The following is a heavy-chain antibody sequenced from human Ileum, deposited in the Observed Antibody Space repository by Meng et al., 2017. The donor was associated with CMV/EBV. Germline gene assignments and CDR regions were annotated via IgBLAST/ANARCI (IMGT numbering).Heavy chain of an antibody. CDR2: IKSKTDGGTT. Sequence: GESLKISCAASGFTFTTCGMHWVRQAPGKGLEWVGRIKSKTDGGTTDYAAPVKGRFTISRDNAKNSLYLQMNSLRAEDTAVYYCARVGGPMEYYYDSSGYYSVDYWGQGTRVTVSS. CDR1: GFTFTTCG. CDR3: ARVGGPMEYYYDSSGYYSVDY. V-gene: IGHV3-15*01. D-gene: IGHD3-22*01. J-gene: IGHJ4*02.